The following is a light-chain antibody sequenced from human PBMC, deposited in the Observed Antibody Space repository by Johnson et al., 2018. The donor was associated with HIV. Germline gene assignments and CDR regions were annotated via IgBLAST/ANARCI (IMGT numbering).Light chain of an antibody. CDR2: DNN. Sequence: QSVLTQPPSVSAAPGQKVTISCSGSSSNIGNNYVSWYQHLPGKAPKLIIYDNNKRPSGIPDRFSGSKSGTSATLGITGLQTGDEADYYCGTWDTSLSAVYVFGTGTKVTVL. J-gene: IGLJ1*01. CDR1: SSNIGNNY. CDR3: GTWDTSLSAVYV. V-gene: IGLV1-51*01.